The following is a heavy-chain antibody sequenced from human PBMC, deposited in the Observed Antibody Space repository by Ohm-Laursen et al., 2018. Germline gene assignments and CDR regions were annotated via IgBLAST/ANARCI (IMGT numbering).Heavy chain of an antibody. Sequence: SETLSLTCTVSGGSISSYYWSWIRQPPGKGLEWIGYIYFSGGTIYNPSLKSRVTISGDTSKNQFSLKLSSVTAADTAVYYCAAYSTSWYVFDYWGQGTLVTVSS. CDR2: IYFSGGT. CDR3: AAYSTSWYVFDY. CDR1: GGSISSYY. J-gene: IGHJ4*02. V-gene: IGHV4-59*08. D-gene: IGHD6-13*01.